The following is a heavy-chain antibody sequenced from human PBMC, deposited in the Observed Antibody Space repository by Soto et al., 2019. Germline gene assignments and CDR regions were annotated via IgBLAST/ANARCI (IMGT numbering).Heavy chain of an antibody. CDR1: GFSCSNSK. J-gene: IGHJ4*02. V-gene: IGHV3-30*18. CDR2: ISYDGSSK. CDR3: SKDRRGGRAVLDF. Sequence: RXGGLRRTSAASGFSCSNSKMHWVRQAPGKGLEWVAVISYDGSSKYHADSVKGRFTISRDNSKNTLHLQMNSLRAEDTAVYYCSKDRRGGRAVLDFWGQGTPVTVYS. D-gene: IGHD2-8*01.